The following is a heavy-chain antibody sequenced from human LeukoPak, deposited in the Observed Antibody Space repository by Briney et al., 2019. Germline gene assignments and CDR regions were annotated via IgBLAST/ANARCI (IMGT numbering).Heavy chain of an antibody. CDR2: IIPIFGTA. V-gene: IGHV1-69*06. CDR3: ARVYGGYDFNYYYYYMDV. CDR1: GGTFSSYA. J-gene: IGHJ6*03. D-gene: IGHD5-12*01. Sequence: ASVKVSCKASGGTFSSYAISWVRQAPGQGLEWMGGIIPIFGTANYAQKFQGRVTITADKSTSTAYMELSSLRSEDTAVYYCARVYGGYDFNYYYYYMDVWGKGTTVTVSS.